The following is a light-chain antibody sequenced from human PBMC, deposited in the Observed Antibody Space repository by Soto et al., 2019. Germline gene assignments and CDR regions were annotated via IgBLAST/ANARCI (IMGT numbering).Light chain of an antibody. J-gene: IGLJ1*01. CDR1: SGDVGGYHY. CDR2: DVS. Sequence: QSVLTQPASVSGSPGQSITISCTGTSGDVGGYHYVSWYQHHLGKAPKLMIYDVSDRPSGVSHRFSGSKSGNTTSLTISGLQAEYEADYYCSSYTSSVTLFGTGNKVTVL. V-gene: IGLV2-14*03. CDR3: SSYTSSVTL.